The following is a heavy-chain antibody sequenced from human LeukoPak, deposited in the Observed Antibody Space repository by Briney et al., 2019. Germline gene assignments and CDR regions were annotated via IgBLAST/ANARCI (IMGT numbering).Heavy chain of an antibody. J-gene: IGHJ6*02. CDR3: ARATYSSGWFGDYYYYYGMDV. D-gene: IGHD6-19*01. CDR2: INSDGSST. CDR1: GFTFSSYW. V-gene: IGHV3-74*01. Sequence: GGSLRLSCAASGFTFSSYWMHWVRQAPGKGLVWVSRINSDGSSTNYADSVKGRFTISRDNSKNTLYLQMNSLRAEDTAVYYCARATYSSGWFGDYYYYYGMDVWGQGTTVTVSS.